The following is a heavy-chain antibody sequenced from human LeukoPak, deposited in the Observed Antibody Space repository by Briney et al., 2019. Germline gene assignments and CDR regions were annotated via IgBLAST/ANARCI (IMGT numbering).Heavy chain of an antibody. J-gene: IGHJ5*02. Sequence: SETLSLTCTVSGGSISSYYWSWIRQPPGKGLERIGYIYYSGSTNYNPSLKSRVTISVDTSKNQFSLKLSSVTAADTAVYYCARIAAAGTEWFDPWGQGTLVTVSS. CDR3: ARIAAAGTEWFDP. CDR1: GGSISSYY. D-gene: IGHD6-13*01. CDR2: IYYSGST. V-gene: IGHV4-59*01.